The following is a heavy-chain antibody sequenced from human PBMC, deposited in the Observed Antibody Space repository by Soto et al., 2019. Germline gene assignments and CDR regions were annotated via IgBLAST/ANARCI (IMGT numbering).Heavy chain of an antibody. CDR3: AREGKYFAFAM. Sequence: QVQLVQSGPDVKKPGASVKVSCKASGYRFDSYGINWIRQAPGQGLEWMGWISARNDDRKYAHKVEDKVTLTRETSTSPANMEMRGLISYETGVYYCAREGKYFAFAMWGQGKMVTVSS. V-gene: IGHV1-18*01. CDR2: ISARNDDR. CDR1: GYRFDSYG. D-gene: IGHD3-9*01. J-gene: IGHJ3*02.